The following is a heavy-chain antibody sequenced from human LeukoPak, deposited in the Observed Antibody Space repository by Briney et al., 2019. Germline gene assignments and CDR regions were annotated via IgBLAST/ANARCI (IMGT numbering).Heavy chain of an antibody. CDR1: GYTFTSYG. Sequence: ASVKVSCKASGYTFTSYGISWVRQAPGQGLEWMGWISAYNGNTNYAQKLQGRVTMTTDTSTSTAYMELRSLRSDDTAVYYCARVRIEITMVRGVNFDYWGQGTLVTVSS. D-gene: IGHD3-10*01. CDR2: ISAYNGNT. V-gene: IGHV1-18*01. CDR3: ARVRIEITMVRGVNFDY. J-gene: IGHJ4*02.